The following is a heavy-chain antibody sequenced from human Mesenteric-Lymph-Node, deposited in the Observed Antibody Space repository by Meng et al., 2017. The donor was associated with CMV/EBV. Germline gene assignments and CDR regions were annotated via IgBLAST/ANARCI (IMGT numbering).Heavy chain of an antibody. CDR2: IRHDGSNK. Sequence: GESLKISCVASGFTFSGYGMHWVRQAPGKGLEWVAFIRHDGSNKYYADSVKGRFTISRDNSENTLFLQMSGLRPEDTAIYYCAKGGVETTMNRFDYWGQGALVTVSS. CDR3: AKGGVETTMNRFDY. J-gene: IGHJ4*02. CDR1: GFTFSGYG. V-gene: IGHV3-30*02. D-gene: IGHD2-21*02.